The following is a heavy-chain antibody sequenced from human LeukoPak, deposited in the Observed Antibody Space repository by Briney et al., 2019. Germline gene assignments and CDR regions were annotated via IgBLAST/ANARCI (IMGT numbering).Heavy chain of an antibody. Sequence: GGSLRLSCAVSGFTFSNYAMSWVRQAPGKGLEWVSSISGSGDATKYADSVMGRFTISRDNSKNTVYLQMNSLRAEDTAVYYCARGAWTAYYLDYWGQGTLVTVSS. CDR3: ARGAWTAYYLDY. V-gene: IGHV3-23*01. CDR1: GFTFSNYA. J-gene: IGHJ4*02. D-gene: IGHD3/OR15-3a*01. CDR2: ISGSGDAT.